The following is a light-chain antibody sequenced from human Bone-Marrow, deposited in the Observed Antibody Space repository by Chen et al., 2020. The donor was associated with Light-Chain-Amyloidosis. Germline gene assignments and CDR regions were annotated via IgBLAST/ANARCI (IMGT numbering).Light chain of an antibody. J-gene: IGKJ4*01. CDR1: QIISSNY. Sequence: EIVLTQSPGTLSLSPGEGANLSCRASQIISSNYLTWYQQKFGQAPRLLIYGSSSRATGIPDRFTGSGSGTDFTLTINRLEPEDCAMYYCQQYGTSPLTFGGGTKVEIK. CDR3: QQYGTSPLT. V-gene: IGKV3-20*01. CDR2: GSS.